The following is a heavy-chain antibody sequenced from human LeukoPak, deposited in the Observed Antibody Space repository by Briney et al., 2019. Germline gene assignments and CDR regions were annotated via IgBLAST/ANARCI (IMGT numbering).Heavy chain of an antibody. CDR2: ISSSSSYI. Sequence: GGSLRLSCAASGFTFSSYSMNWVRQAPGKGREWVSSISSSSSYIYYADSVKGRFTISRDNAKNSLYLQMNSLRAEDTAVYYCARGLKTDYYDSSGYYWNAFDIWGQGTMVTVSS. CDR3: ARGLKTDYYDSSGYYWNAFDI. D-gene: IGHD3-22*01. J-gene: IGHJ3*02. CDR1: GFTFSSYS. V-gene: IGHV3-21*04.